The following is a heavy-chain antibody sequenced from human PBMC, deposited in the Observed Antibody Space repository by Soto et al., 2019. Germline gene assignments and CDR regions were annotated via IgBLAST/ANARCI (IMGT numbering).Heavy chain of an antibody. J-gene: IGHJ6*02. D-gene: IGHD2-8*01. CDR2: INPNSGGT. Sequence: GASVKVSCKASGYTFTGDYMHWVRQAPGQGLEWMGWINPNSGGTNYAQKFQGRVTMTRDTSISTAYMELSRLRSDDTAVYYCASFYCTNGVCGSYYYGMDVWGQGTTVTVSS. CDR3: ASFYCTNGVCGSYYYGMDV. V-gene: IGHV1-2*02. CDR1: GYTFTGDY.